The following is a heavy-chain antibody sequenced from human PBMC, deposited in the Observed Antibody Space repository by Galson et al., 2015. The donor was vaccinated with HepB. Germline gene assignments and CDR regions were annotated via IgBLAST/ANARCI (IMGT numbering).Heavy chain of an antibody. J-gene: IGHJ3*02. V-gene: IGHV3-48*01. CDR2: ISSGSSTI. CDR3: ARGLSAFDI. Sequence: SLRLSCAPSGFTFSTYSMNWVRQAPGKGLEWVSYISSGSSTIYYADSVKGRFTISRDNAKNSLYLQMHSLRAEDTAVYYCARGLSAFDIWGQGTMVTVSS. D-gene: IGHD5/OR15-5a*01. CDR1: GFTFSTYS.